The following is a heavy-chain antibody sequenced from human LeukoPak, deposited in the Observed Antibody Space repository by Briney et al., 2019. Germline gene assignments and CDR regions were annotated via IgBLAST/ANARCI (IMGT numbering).Heavy chain of an antibody. CDR3: ANPQALALAGIVDY. CDR1: GFTFSSYG. D-gene: IGHD6-19*01. Sequence: GGSLRLSCAASGFTFSSYGMHWVRQAPGKGLEWVAFIRYDGSNKYYADSVKGRFTISRDNSKNTLYLQMNSLRAEDTAVYYCANPQALALAGIVDYWGQGTLVTVSS. V-gene: IGHV3-30*02. CDR2: IRYDGSNK. J-gene: IGHJ4*02.